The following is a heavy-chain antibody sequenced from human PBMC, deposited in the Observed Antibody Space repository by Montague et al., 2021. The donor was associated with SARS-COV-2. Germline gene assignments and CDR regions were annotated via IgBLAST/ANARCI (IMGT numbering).Heavy chain of an antibody. CDR2: IYPGDSDT. V-gene: IGHV5-51*01. CDR3: AGQFDCSGGAGPINWFDP. Sequence: QSGAEVKKPGESLKISCKGSGYSFTSYWIGWVRQMPGKGLEWMGIIYPGDSDTRYSPSFQGQVTISADKSISTAYLQWSSLKASDTAMYYCAGQFDCSGGAGPINWFDPWGQGTLVTVSS. D-gene: IGHD2-15*01. CDR1: GYSFTSYW. J-gene: IGHJ5*02.